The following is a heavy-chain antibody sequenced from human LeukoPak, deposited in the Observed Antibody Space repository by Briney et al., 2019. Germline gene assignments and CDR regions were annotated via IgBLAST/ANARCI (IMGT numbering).Heavy chain of an antibody. V-gene: IGHV4-34*01. CDR1: GGSFSGYY. CDR3: ARLGRSSSSPDWFDP. D-gene: IGHD6-6*01. J-gene: IGHJ5*02. Sequence: SETLSLTRAVYGGSFSGYYWSWIRQPPGKGLEWIGEINHSGSTNYNPSLKSRVTISVDTSKNQFSLKLSSVTAADTAVYYCARLGRSSSSPDWFDPWGQGTLVTVSS. CDR2: INHSGST.